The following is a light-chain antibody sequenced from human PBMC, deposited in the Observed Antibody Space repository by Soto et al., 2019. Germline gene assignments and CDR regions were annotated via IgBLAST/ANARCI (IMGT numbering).Light chain of an antibody. CDR2: GAS. J-gene: IGKJ1*01. CDR1: QGIKDY. CDR3: QQYVNWPKT. V-gene: IGKV3-15*01. Sequence: EIVMTQSPATLSVSPGERATLSCRASQGIKDYVAWFQQKPGQAPRLLIYGASTRATAIPARFSGSGSGTEFTLSISRLQSEDYGVYFCQQYVNWPKTFGHGTKV.